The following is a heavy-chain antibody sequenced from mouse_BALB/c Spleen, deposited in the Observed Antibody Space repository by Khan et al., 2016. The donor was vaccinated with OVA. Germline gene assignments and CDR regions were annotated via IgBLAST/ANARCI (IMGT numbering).Heavy chain of an antibody. V-gene: IGHV1S81*02. CDR3: ARIKKIVATYFDY. J-gene: IGHJ2*01. CDR1: GYTFTSYW. Sequence: QVQLQQSGAELVKAGASVKMSCKASGYTFTSYWMHWVKQRLGQGLEWFAETTPTNGRTFYNEKFNSKSTLTVDKSSSTPYMLLSGPTLEDSAVYYWARIKKIVATYFDYWGQGTTLTVSS. D-gene: IGHD1-1*01. CDR2: TTPTNGRT.